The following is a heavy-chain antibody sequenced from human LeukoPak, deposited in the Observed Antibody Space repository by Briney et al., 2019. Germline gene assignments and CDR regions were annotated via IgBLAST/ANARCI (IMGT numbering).Heavy chain of an antibody. CDR1: GFTFSSYW. Sequence: GGSLRLSCAASGFTFSSYWMSWVRQAPGKGLEWVANIKQDGSEKYYVDSVKGRFTISRDNAKNSLYLQMNSLRAEDTAVYYCARTYTYYYGSGSSYYYYYYMDVWGKGTTVTISS. V-gene: IGHV3-7*03. CDR2: IKQDGSEK. J-gene: IGHJ6*03. D-gene: IGHD3-10*01. CDR3: ARTYTYYYGSGSSYYYYYYMDV.